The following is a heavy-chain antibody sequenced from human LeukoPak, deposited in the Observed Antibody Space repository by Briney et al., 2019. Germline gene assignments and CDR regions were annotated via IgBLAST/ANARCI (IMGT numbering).Heavy chain of an antibody. Sequence: ASVKVSCKASGYTFTSYYMHWVRQAPGQGLEWMGIINPSGGSTSYAQKFQGRVTMTRGTSTSTVYMELSGLRSEDTAVYYCARGPVLTWFDPWGQGTLVTVSS. J-gene: IGHJ5*02. CDR1: GYTFTSYY. D-gene: IGHD4/OR15-4a*01. V-gene: IGHV1-46*01. CDR3: ARGPVLTWFDP. CDR2: INPSGGST.